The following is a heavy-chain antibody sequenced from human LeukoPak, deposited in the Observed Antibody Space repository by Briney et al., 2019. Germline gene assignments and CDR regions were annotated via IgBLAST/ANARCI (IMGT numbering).Heavy chain of an antibody. D-gene: IGHD1-26*01. CDR2: IYYSGIT. CDR1: GGSINPYY. CDR3: ARGGSHYYYYMDI. Sequence: PSETLSLTCTVSGGSINPYYWIWIRQSPGTGLEWIGYIYYSGITDYNPSLKSRVTFSIDTSKEQFSLNLTSVTAADTAIYFCARGGSHYYYYMDIWGKGTRVTVSS. V-gene: IGHV4-59*01. J-gene: IGHJ6*03.